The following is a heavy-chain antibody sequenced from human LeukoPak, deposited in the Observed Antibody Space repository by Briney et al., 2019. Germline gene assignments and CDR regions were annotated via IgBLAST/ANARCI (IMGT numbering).Heavy chain of an antibody. CDR1: GFTVSSNY. CDR2: IYSGGST. CDR3: AKDHRVYDKTPTAFDI. J-gene: IGHJ3*02. Sequence: GGSLRLSCAASGFTVSSNYMSWVRQAPGKGLEWVSVIYSGGSTYYADSVKGRFTISRDNSKTTLYLQMNSLRAEDTAVYYCAKDHRVYDKTPTAFDIWGQGTLVTVSS. V-gene: IGHV3-53*01. D-gene: IGHD5/OR15-5a*01.